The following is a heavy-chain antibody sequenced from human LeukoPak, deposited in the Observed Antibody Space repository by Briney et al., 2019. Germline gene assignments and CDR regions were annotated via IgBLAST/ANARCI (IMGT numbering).Heavy chain of an antibody. CDR1: GFTFSSYA. Sequence: GGSLRLSCAASGFTFSSYAMSWVRQAPGKGLEWVSAISGSGGSTYYADSVKGRFTISRDNSKNTLYLQMNSLRAEDTAVYYCAGKLGITMVRGSFLFDYWGQGTLVTASS. CDR2: ISGSGGST. J-gene: IGHJ4*02. CDR3: AGKLGITMVRGSFLFDY. D-gene: IGHD3-10*01. V-gene: IGHV3-23*01.